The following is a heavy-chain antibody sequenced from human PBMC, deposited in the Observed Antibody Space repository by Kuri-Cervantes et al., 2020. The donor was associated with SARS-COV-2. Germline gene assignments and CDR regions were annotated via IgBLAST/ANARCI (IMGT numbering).Heavy chain of an antibody. V-gene: IGHV3-30*04. CDR2: ISYDGSNK. J-gene: IGHJ3*02. CDR1: GFTFSSYA. CDR3: ARDQDDYSNYHAFDI. Sequence: GASLKISCAASGFTFSSYAMHWVRQAPGKGLEWVAVISYDGSNKYYADSVKGRFTISRDNSKNTLYLQMNSLRAEDTAVYYCARDQDDYSNYHAFDIWGQGTMVTVSS. D-gene: IGHD4-11*01.